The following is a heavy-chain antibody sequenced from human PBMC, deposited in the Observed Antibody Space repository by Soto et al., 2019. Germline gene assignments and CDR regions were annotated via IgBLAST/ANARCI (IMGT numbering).Heavy chain of an antibody. V-gene: IGHV3-7*05. CDR3: ARAASPAYCSSTSCYPYYYYGMDV. D-gene: IGHD2-2*01. CDR2: IKQDGSEK. CDR1: GFTFSSYW. J-gene: IGHJ6*02. Sequence: GGSLRLSCAASGFTFSSYWMSWVRQAPGKGLEWVANIKQDGSEKYYVDSVKGRFTISRDNAKNSLYLQMNSLRAEDTAVYYCARAASPAYCSSTSCYPYYYYGMDVWGQGTTVTVSS.